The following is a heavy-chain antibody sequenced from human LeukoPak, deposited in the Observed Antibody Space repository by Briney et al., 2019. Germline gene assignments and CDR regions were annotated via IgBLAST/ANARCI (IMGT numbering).Heavy chain of an antibody. D-gene: IGHD5-12*01. CDR1: GFTFSDYY. V-gene: IGHV3-30-3*01. Sequence: PGGSLRLSCAASGFTFSDYYMSWIRQAPGKGLEWVAVISYDGSNKYYADSVKGRFTISRDNSKNTLYLQMNSLRAEDTAVYYCARAGYSGYDSGGYYFDYWGQGTLVTVSS. CDR2: ISYDGSNK. CDR3: ARAGYSGYDSGGYYFDY. J-gene: IGHJ4*02.